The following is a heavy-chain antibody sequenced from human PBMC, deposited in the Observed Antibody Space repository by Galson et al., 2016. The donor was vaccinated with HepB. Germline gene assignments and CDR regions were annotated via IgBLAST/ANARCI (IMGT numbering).Heavy chain of an antibody. Sequence: SLRLSCAASGFTFSSYDMHWVRQATGKGLEWVSAIGTAGDTYYPGSVKGRFTISRENAKNSLYLQMNSLRAGDTAVYYCARGIYSGNYLDYWGQGTLVTVSS. V-gene: IGHV3-13*04. CDR2: IGTAGDT. D-gene: IGHD1-26*01. CDR1: GFTFSSYD. CDR3: ARGIYSGNYLDY. J-gene: IGHJ4*02.